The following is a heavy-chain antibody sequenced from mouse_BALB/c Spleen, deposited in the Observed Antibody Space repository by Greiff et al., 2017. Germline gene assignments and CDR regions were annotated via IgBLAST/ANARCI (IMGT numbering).Heavy chain of an antibody. CDR2: IYPGNSDT. V-gene: IGHV1-5*01. D-gene: IGHD2-14*01. Sequence: EVKLVESGTVLARPGASVKMSCKASGYTFTSYWMHWVKQRPGQGLEWIGAIYPGNSDTSYNQKFKGKAKLTAVTSTSTAYMELSSLTNEDSAVYYGRAYRYDKARDYWGQGTSVTVSS. CDR3: RAYRYDKARDY. CDR1: GYTFTSYW. J-gene: IGHJ4*01.